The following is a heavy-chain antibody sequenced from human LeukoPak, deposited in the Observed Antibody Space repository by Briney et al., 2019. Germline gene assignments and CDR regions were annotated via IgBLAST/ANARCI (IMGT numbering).Heavy chain of an antibody. CDR3: ARGARRVVRGVISYYFDY. J-gene: IGHJ4*02. CDR1: GYTFTGYY. CDR2: INPNSGGT. V-gene: IGHV1-2*02. D-gene: IGHD3-10*01. Sequence: ASVKVSCKASGYTFTGYYMHWVRQAPGQGLEWMGWINPNSGGTNYAQKFQGRVTMTRNTSISTAYMELSSLRSEDTAVYYCARGARRVVRGVISYYFDYWGQGTLVTVSS.